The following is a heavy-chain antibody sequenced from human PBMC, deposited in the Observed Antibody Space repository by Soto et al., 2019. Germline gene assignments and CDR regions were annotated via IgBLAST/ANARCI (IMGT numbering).Heavy chain of an antibody. CDR2: IYSGGST. Sequence: EVQLLESGGGLVQPGGSLRLSCAASGFTFSSYAMRWVRQAPGKGLEWVSVIYSGGSTYYADSVKGRFTISRDNSKNTLYLQMNSLRVEDTAVYYCARGAPYGSGSYHKDWGQGTLVTVSS. CDR1: GFTFSSYA. J-gene: IGHJ1*01. V-gene: IGHV3-23*03. CDR3: ARGAPYGSGSYHKD. D-gene: IGHD3-10*01.